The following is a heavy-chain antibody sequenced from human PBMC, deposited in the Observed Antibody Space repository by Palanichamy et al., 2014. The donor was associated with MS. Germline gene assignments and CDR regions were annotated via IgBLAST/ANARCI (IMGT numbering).Heavy chain of an antibody. J-gene: IGHJ6*03. D-gene: IGHD2-2*01. CDR3: ARRRYCSSTTCSSTTMDV. V-gene: IGHV4-59*08. CDR1: GGSVSSFY. Sequence: QLQESGPGLVEPSETLSLTCTVSGGSVSSFYWSWIRQPPGKELEWIGYIHYSGSTYYNPSLKSRVTTSIDTSKNQFSLKLSSVTAADTAVYYCARRRYCSSTTCSSTTMDVWGKGTTVTVSS. CDR2: IHYSGST.